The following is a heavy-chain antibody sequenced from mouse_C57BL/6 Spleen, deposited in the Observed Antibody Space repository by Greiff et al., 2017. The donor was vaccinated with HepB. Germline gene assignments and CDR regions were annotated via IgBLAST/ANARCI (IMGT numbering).Heavy chain of an antibody. CDR3: ARKQLSPYYFDY. D-gene: IGHD3-2*02. J-gene: IGHJ2*01. CDR2: ISDGGSYT. CDR1: GFTFSSYA. V-gene: IGHV5-4*03. Sequence: EVKLMESGGGLVKPGGSLKLSCAASGFTFSSYAMSWVRQTPEKRLEWVATISDGGSYTYYPDNVKGRFTISRDNAKNNLYLQMSHLKSEDTAMYYCARKQLSPYYFDYWGQGTTLTVSS.